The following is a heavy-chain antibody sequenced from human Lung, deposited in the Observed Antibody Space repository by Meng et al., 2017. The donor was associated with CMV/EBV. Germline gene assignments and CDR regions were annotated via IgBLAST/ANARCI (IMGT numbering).Heavy chain of an antibody. D-gene: IGHD2-15*01. CDR3: ARVRDIDDY. CDR2: ISSSSSYI. Sequence: GESXKISWAASGFTFSSYSMNWVRQAPGKGLEWVSSISSSSSYIYDADSVKGRFTISRDNAKNSLYLQMNSLRAEDTAVYYCARVRDIDDYWGQGTMVTVSS. V-gene: IGHV3-21*01. J-gene: IGHJ4*02. CDR1: GFTFSSYS.